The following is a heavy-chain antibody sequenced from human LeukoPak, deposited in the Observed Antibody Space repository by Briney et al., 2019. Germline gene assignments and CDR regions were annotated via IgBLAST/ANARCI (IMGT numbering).Heavy chain of an antibody. V-gene: IGHV4-59*01. CDR2: IYYSGRT. CDR3: ARGQKYRNGYTVTELGSGYFDY. J-gene: IGHJ4*02. CDR1: GASITGSY. D-gene: IGHD5-18*01. Sequence: SETLSLTCTVSGASITGSYWSWIRQPPGKGLEWIGYIYYSGRTNYNPSLKSRVTISVDTSKNQFSLTLSSVTAADTAVYYCARGQKYRNGYTVTELGSGYFDYWGQGTLVTVSS.